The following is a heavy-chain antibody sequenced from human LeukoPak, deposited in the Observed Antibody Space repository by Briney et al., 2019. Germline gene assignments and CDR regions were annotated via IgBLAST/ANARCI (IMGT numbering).Heavy chain of an antibody. CDR3: AGAPGTMGRGVIRD. D-gene: IGHD3-10*01. CDR1: GYTFTSYG. V-gene: IGHV1-18*01. J-gene: IGHJ4*02. CDR2: ISAYNGNT. Sequence: ASVKVSCKASGYTFTSYGISWVRQAPGQGLEWMGWISAYNGNTNYAQKLQGRVTMTTDTSTSTAYMELRRLRSDDTAVYYCAGAPGTMGRGVIRDWGQGTLVTVSS.